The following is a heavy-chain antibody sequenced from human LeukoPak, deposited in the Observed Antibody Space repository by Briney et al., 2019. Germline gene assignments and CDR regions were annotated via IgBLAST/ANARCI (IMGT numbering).Heavy chain of an antibody. CDR3: AKVVQYTASTGTGLDY. CDR1: GFIFSSYA. J-gene: IGHJ4*02. CDR2: IWYDGSYK. V-gene: IGHV3-33*06. Sequence: PGGSLRLSCAASGFIFSSYAMSGVRQAPGKGLDWVAVIWYDGSYKYYADSVKGRFTISRDNSKNTLYLQMNSLRAEDTAVYYCAKVVQYTASTGTGLDYWGQGTLVTVSS. D-gene: IGHD6-13*01.